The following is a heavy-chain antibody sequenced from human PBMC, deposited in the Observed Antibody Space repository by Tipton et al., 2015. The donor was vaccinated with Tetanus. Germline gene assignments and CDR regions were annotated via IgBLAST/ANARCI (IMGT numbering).Heavy chain of an antibody. Sequence: QLVQSGTEVRKPGASVKVSCEASGYSFTGYYIHWVRQAPGQGLEWMGWINPKNGVTKLAQKFQGRVTMTRDTSITTVYMDVRNLRSDDPAVYYCAGDYGANFFDFEHWGQGTLVTVSA. D-gene: IGHD4/OR15-4a*01. CDR1: GYSFTGYY. J-gene: IGHJ1*01. CDR2: INPKNGVT. CDR3: AGDYGANFFDFEH. V-gene: IGHV1-2*02.